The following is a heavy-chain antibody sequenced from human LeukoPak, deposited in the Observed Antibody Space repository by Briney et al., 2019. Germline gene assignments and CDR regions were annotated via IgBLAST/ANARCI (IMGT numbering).Heavy chain of an antibody. J-gene: IGHJ2*01. CDR1: GFTFNTYA. D-gene: IGHD1-26*01. CDR2: ISYDGSNQ. Sequence: GGSLRLSCVAAGFTFNTYAIHWVRQAPGKGLEWVAVISYDGSNQYYEDSVKGRFTISRDNSKNTLYLQMNSLRAEDTAVYYCAKNLLGSESFSWYFDLWGRGTLVTVSS. CDR3: AKNLLGSESFSWYFDL. V-gene: IGHV3-30-3*02.